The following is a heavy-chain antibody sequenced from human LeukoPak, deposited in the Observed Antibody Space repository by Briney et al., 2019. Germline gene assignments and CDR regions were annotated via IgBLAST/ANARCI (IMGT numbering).Heavy chain of an antibody. J-gene: IGHJ4*02. V-gene: IGHV3-7*01. Sequence: GGSLRLSCGASGFPFSGYWMSWVRQAPGKGLEWVANIHKDGSAKRYVDSVKGRFTISRDNAKSSLYLQMNSLRDEDTAVYYCTRDRGFGADDCWGQGSLVSVSS. CDR3: TRDRGFGADDC. D-gene: IGHD3-10*01. CDR2: IHKDGSAK. CDR1: GFPFSGYW.